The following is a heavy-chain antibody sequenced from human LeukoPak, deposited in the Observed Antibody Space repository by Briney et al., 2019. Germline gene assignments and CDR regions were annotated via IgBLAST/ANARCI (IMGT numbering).Heavy chain of an antibody. CDR3: ARVGAVAGTFGY. V-gene: IGHV3-74*01. CDR2: INSDGSTT. Sequence: GGSLRLSCAASGFTFSRYSMNWVRQAPGKGLMWVSRINSDGSTTTYADSVKGRFTISRDNAKNTLYLQMNSLRAEDTAVYYCARVGAVAGTFGYWGQGTLVTVSS. J-gene: IGHJ4*02. D-gene: IGHD6-19*01. CDR1: GFTFSRYS.